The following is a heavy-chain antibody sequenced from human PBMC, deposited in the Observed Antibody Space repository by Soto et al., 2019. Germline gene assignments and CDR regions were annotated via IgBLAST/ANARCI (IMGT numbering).Heavy chain of an antibody. J-gene: IGHJ4*02. CDR3: ARDRPLLSAVTTHGYFDY. CDR1: VYTLTSYD. CDR2: MNPNSGNT. D-gene: IGHD4-4*01. Sequence: SVKVSCKASVYTLTSYDINLVRQATGQGLEWMGWMNPNSGNTGYAQKFQGRVTISRDNAKNSLYLQMNSLRAEDTAVYYCARDRPLLSAVTTHGYFDYWGQGTLVTVSS. V-gene: IGHV1-8*01.